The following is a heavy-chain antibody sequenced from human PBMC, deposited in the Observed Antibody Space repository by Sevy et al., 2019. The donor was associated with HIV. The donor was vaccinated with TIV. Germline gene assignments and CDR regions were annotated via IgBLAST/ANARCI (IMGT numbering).Heavy chain of an antibody. Sequence: GGSLRLSCAASGFTFRSYWMSWVRQAPGKGLEWVANIKQDGSEKYYVDSVKGRFTISRDNAKNSLYLQMNSLRAEDTAVYYCARDYITMVRGVKEDVWGQGTTVTVSS. V-gene: IGHV3-7*01. CDR2: IKQDGSEK. CDR1: GFTFRSYW. J-gene: IGHJ6*02. CDR3: ARDYITMVRGVKEDV. D-gene: IGHD3-10*01.